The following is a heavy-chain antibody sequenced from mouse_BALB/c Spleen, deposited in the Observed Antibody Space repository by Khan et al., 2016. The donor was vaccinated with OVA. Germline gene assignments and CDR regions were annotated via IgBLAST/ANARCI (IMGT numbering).Heavy chain of an antibody. D-gene: IGHD2-14*01. CDR2: INTYTGEP. V-gene: IGHV9-3-1*01. CDR1: GYTFTTYG. Sequence: QVQLKESGPELKKPGVTVKISCKASGYTFTTYGMNWVKQAPGKGLKWMGWINTYTGEPTYDDDFKGRFAFSLETSASTAYLQINNLKNEDTATYFCARVGYSGTMDYWGQGTSVTVSS. J-gene: IGHJ4*01. CDR3: ARVGYSGTMDY.